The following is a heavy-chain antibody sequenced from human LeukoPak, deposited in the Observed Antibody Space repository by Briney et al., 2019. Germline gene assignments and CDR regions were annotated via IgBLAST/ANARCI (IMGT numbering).Heavy chain of an antibody. J-gene: IGHJ4*02. CDR2: IYHSGST. CDR1: GGSISSSNW. Sequence: KPSGTLSLTCAASGGSISSSNWWSWVRQPPGKGLEWIGEIYHSGSTNYNPSLKSRVTISVDKSKNQFSLKLSSVTAADTAVYYCASKSYPHYYGSGSYYLPLDYWGQGTLVTVSS. CDR3: ASKSYPHYYGSGSYYLPLDY. V-gene: IGHV4-4*02. D-gene: IGHD3-10*01.